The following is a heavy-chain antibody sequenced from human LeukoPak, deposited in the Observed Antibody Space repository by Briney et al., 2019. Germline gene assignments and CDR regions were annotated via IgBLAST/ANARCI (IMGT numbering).Heavy chain of an antibody. CDR3: AKGQNGLLYYGSGSYYFDY. Sequence: GGSLRLSCAASGFTFSSYEMNWVRQAPGKGLEWVSYISSSGSTIYYADSVKGRFTISRDNAKNSLYLQMNSLRAEDMALYYCAKGQNGLLYYGSGSYYFDYWGQGTLVTVSS. CDR2: ISSSGSTI. D-gene: IGHD3-10*01. V-gene: IGHV3-48*03. J-gene: IGHJ4*02. CDR1: GFTFSSYE.